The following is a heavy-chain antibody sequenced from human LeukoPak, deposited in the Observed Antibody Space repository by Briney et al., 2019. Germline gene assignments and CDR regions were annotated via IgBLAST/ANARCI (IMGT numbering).Heavy chain of an antibody. CDR2: ISGSGGST. Sequence: PGGSLRLSCAASGFTFSSYAMNWVRQAPGKGLEWVSAISGSGGSTYYADSVKGRFTISRDNSKSTLYLQMNSLRAEDTAVYYCAKDGSTMIVVVIRLDYWGQGTLVTVSS. D-gene: IGHD3-22*01. CDR3: AKDGSTMIVVVIRLDY. CDR1: GFTFSSYA. V-gene: IGHV3-23*01. J-gene: IGHJ4*02.